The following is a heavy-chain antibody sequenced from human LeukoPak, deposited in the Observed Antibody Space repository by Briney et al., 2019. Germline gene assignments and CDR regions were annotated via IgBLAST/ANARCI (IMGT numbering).Heavy chain of an antibody. D-gene: IGHD4-17*01. CDR1: GGTFSSYA. CDR2: IIPIFGTA. CDR3: ARWGPYGDYRLAYYYGMDV. Sequence: SVKVSCKASGGTFSSYAISWVRQAPGQGLEWMGGIIPIFGTANYAQKFQGRATITADESTSTAYMELSSLRSEDTAVYYCARWGPYGDYRLAYYYGMDVWGQGTTVTVSS. V-gene: IGHV1-69*13. J-gene: IGHJ6*02.